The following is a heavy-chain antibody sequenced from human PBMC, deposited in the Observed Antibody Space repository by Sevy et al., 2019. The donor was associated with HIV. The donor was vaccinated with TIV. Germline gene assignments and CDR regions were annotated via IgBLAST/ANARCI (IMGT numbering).Heavy chain of an antibody. CDR3: ARAATIRDRTRGYYFDY. V-gene: IGHV1-3*01. J-gene: IGHJ4*02. CDR2: IIVGNGNT. Sequence: ASVKVSCKASGYTFTSYAMHWVRQAPGQRLEWMGWIIVGNGNTKCSQKFQGRVTITRDTSASIAYMELSSLRSEDTAVYYCARAATIRDRTRGYYFDYWGQGTLVTVSS. D-gene: IGHD5-12*01. CDR1: GYTFTSYA.